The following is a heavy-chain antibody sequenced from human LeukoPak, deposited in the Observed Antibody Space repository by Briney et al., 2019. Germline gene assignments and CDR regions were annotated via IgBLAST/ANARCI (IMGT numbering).Heavy chain of an antibody. CDR1: GFPFHNYW. J-gene: IGHJ6*03. V-gene: IGHV3-7*01. D-gene: IGHD3-3*02. CDR3: ARDQHFWSGYYYYDYMDV. CDR2: IKQDGSEK. Sequence: GGSLRLSCAGSGFPFHNYWMSWVRQAPGKGLEWVANIKQDGSEKFYADSVKGRFTLSRDNVKTSMYLRMDNVRPEDTAIYYCARDQHFWSGYYYYDYMDVWGKGTTVTVSS.